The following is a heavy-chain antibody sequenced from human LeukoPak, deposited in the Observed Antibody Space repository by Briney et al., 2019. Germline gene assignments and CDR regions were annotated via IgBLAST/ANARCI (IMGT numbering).Heavy chain of an antibody. J-gene: IGHJ4*02. CDR2: INPNSGGT. CDR3: ARGGLEQQLVQYYFDY. Sequence: ASVKVSCKASGYTFTGYYMHWVRQAPGQGLEWMGWINPNSGGTNYAQKSQGWVTMTRDTSISTAYMELSRLRSDDTAVYYCARGGLEQQLVQYYFDYWGQGTLVTVSS. CDR1: GYTFTGYY. V-gene: IGHV1-2*04. D-gene: IGHD6-13*01.